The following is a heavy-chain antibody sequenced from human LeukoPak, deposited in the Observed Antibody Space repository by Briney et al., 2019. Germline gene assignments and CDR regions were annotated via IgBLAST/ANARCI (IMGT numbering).Heavy chain of an antibody. CDR3: ARGGIISRIVRGGFDS. CDR2: IYFGGSV. CDR1: GGSISTNNYH. J-gene: IGHJ5*01. D-gene: IGHD3-10*02. V-gene: IGHV4-39*01. Sequence: SSETLSLTCTASGGSISTNNYHWGWIRQAPGKGLEWIGSIYFGGSVNYNPSLKSRFTISMDTSKNKFYLNLSFVTAADTALYYCARGGIISRIVRGGFDSWGQGTLVAVSS.